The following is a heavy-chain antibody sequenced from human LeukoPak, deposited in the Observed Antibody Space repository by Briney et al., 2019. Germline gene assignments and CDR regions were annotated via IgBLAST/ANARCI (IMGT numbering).Heavy chain of an antibody. CDR2: IYPGNSDT. CDR3: ARSAVTNVFDY. D-gene: IGHD2-21*02. V-gene: IGHV5-51*01. J-gene: IGHJ4*02. Sequence: GESLKISCKVSGYILTNNWIGWVRQVPGKGLEWMGLIYPGNSDTRYSPSFQGQVTISADKSISTAYLQWSSLKASDTAMYYCARSAVTNVFDYWGQGTLVTVSS. CDR1: GYILTNNW.